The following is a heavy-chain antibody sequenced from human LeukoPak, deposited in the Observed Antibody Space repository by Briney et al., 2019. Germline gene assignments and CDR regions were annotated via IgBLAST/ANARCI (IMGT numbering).Heavy chain of an antibody. CDR3: ARHRDGYHFDY. Sequence: PSETLSLTCTVSGGSVSSYYWSWIRQPPGKGLEWIGYIYYGGSTNYNPSLKSRVIMSVDTSKNQFSLNLSFVTAADTAVYYCARHRDGYHFDYWGQGTLVTVSS. J-gene: IGHJ4*02. CDR2: IYYGGST. V-gene: IGHV4-59*08. CDR1: GGSVSSYY. D-gene: IGHD5-24*01.